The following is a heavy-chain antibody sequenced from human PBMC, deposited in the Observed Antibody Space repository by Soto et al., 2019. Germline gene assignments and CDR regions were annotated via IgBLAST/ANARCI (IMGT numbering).Heavy chain of an antibody. CDR2: ISSSSDTI. D-gene: IGHD3-10*01. CDR3: ARGRLWSFDY. Sequence: HPGGSLRLSCAVSGFTFSYYSMNWVRQAPGKGLEWISYISSSSDTIYYADSMKGRFTISRDNAKNSLYLQMNGLRDDDTAVYFCARGRLWSFDYWGQGTLVTVSS. CDR1: GFTFSYYS. J-gene: IGHJ4*02. V-gene: IGHV3-48*02.